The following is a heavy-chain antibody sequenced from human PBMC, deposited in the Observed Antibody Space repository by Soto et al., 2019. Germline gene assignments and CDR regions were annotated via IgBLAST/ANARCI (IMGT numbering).Heavy chain of an antibody. V-gene: IGHV4-59*01. D-gene: IGHD3-10*02. CDR3: ARTLFGWGIWFDP. J-gene: IGHJ5*02. Sequence: QVQLQESGPGLVKPSETLSLTCTVSGGSISSYYWSWIRQPPGKGLEWIGYIYYSGSTNYNPSLKRRVTISVDTSKNQFSLKLRSVTAADTAVYYCARTLFGWGIWFDPCGQGTLVTVSS. CDR2: IYYSGST. CDR1: GGSISSYY.